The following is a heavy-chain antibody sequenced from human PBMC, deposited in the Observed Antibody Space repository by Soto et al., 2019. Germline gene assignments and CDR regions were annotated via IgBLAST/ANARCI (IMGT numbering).Heavy chain of an antibody. CDR2: ISYDGSNK. D-gene: IGHD2-2*02. V-gene: IGHV3-30-3*01. CDR1: GFTFSSYA. J-gene: IGHJ6*02. Sequence: GGSLRLSCAASGFTFSSYAMHWVRQAPGKGLEWVAVISYDGSNKYYADSVKGRFTISRDNSKNTLYLQMNSLRAEDTAVYYCARSKRIYCSSTSCYTTYYYYYYGMDVWGQGTTVTVS. CDR3: ARSKRIYCSSTSCYTTYYYYYYGMDV.